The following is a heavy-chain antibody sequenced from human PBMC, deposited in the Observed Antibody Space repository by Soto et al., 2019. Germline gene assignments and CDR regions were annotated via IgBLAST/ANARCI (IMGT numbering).Heavy chain of an antibody. J-gene: IGHJ4*02. V-gene: IGHV1-18*01. CDR3: ARSGAYCTSITCLFDSF. CDR1: GYAFTSYG. D-gene: IGHD2-8*01. CDR2: ISAYNGDT. Sequence: QAQLVQSGGEVKKPGASVKVSCRASGYAFTSYGYAWVRQAPGQGLEWMGWISAYNGDTNYAQKFQHRVTLTTETSTTTVHMELRNLGSDDTAVYYCARSGAYCTSITCLFDSFWGLGTLVTVSS.